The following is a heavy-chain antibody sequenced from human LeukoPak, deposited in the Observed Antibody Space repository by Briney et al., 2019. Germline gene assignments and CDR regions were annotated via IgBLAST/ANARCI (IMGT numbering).Heavy chain of an antibody. J-gene: IGHJ4*02. D-gene: IGHD4-23*01. CDR3: ARGNGGYWHYYLDY. Sequence: GESLQISCQGSGYSFTTYWIAWVRQMPGKGLEWMGVIYPGDSDTKYSPSFQGQVTISADKSISTAFLQWSSLKASDTAMYFCARGNGGYWHYYLDYWGKGMLVTVSS. CDR2: IYPGDSDT. CDR1: GYSFTTYW. V-gene: IGHV5-51*01.